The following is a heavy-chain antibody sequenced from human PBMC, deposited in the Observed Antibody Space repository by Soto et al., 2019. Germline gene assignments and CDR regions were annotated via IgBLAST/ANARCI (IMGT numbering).Heavy chain of an antibody. J-gene: IGHJ4*02. V-gene: IGHV4-59*01. Sequence: SETLSLTCTVSGGSISSYYWSWIRQPPGKGLEWIGYIYYSGSTNYNPSLKSRVTISVDTSKNQFSLKLSSVTAADTAVYYCARDRMYSSGWGGFDYWGQGTLVTVSS. CDR1: GGSISSYY. CDR2: IYYSGST. D-gene: IGHD6-19*01. CDR3: ARDRMYSSGWGGFDY.